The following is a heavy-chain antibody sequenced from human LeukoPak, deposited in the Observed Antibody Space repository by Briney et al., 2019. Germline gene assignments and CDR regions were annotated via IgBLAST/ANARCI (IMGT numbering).Heavy chain of an antibody. V-gene: IGHV1-18*01. D-gene: IGHD7-27*01. CDR2: ISAYNGNT. CDR3: ARDRLGILSP. Sequence: ASVKVSCKASGGTFSSYAISWVRQAPGQGLEWMGWISAYNGNTNYAQKLQGRVTMTTDTSTSTAYMELRSLRSDDTAVYYCARDRLGILSPWGQGTLVTVSS. J-gene: IGHJ5*02. CDR1: GGTFSSYA.